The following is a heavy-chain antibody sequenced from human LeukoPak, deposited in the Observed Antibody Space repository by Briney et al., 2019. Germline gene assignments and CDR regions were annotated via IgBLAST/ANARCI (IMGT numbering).Heavy chain of an antibody. CDR2: IYHSGST. Sequence: PSETLSLTCTASGGSISSYYWSWIRQPPGKGLEWIGSIYHSGSTYYNPSLKSRVTISVDTSKNQFSLKLSSVTAADTAVYYCARVFMTTVTTDYWGQGTLVTVSS. CDR1: GGSISSYY. J-gene: IGHJ4*02. CDR3: ARVFMTTVTTDY. D-gene: IGHD4-17*01. V-gene: IGHV4-38-2*02.